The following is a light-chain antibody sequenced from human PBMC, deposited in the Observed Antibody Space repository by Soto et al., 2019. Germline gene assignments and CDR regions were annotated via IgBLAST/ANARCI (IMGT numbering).Light chain of an antibody. CDR1: QFVSSR. CDR3: QQYNVVPGWT. J-gene: IGKJ1*01. CDR2: DTS. V-gene: IGKV3-15*01. Sequence: EIVLTQSPATLSASPGERVTLSCRASQFVSSRLAWYQRRPGQVPRLLIYDTSTWAPGISARFSGSGSGTEFTLTISSLQSEDFAVYYCQQYNVVPGWTFGQGTKVDIK.